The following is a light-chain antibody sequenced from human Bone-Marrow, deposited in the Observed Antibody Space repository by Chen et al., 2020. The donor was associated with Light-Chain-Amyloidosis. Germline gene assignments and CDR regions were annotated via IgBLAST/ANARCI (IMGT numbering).Light chain of an antibody. CDR1: SGHSRYA. Sequence: QIVLTQSPSASASLGASVRLTCTLTSGHSRYAIAWHNQPPKKGPRYLMKVKSDGSHIKGDGIPDRFSGSSSGTGRYLTISSHRSEDEGDYFCQTWATGIPWVFGGGTKLTV. CDR2: VKSDGSH. J-gene: IGLJ3*02. V-gene: IGLV4-69*01. CDR3: QTWATGIPWV.